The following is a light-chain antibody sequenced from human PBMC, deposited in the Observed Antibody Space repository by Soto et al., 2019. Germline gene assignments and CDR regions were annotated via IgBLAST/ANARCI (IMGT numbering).Light chain of an antibody. Sequence: EVVLTQSPGTLSLSPGERATLSCRASQSVRSNLAWYQQKPGQPPRLLIYAASTRVTTIPARFSGSEFGTEFTLTISSLQPDDFATYYCQQYSSYWTFAQGTKVDIK. J-gene: IGKJ1*01. CDR2: AAS. CDR3: QQYSSYWT. V-gene: IGKV3-15*01. CDR1: QSVRSN.